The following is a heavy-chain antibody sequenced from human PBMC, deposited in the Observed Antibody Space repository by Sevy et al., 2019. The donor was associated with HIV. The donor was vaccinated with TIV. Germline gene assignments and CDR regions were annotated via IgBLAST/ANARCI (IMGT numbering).Heavy chain of an antibody. V-gene: IGHV3-30*03. CDR1: GFTFSDYG. D-gene: IGHD2-2*01. CDR3: SNRAYARDRGGFGY. J-gene: IGHJ4*02. CDR2: ISYDGSDI. Sequence: GGSLRLSCEVSGFTFSDYGMHWVRQAPGKGLEWLAVISYDGSDIYYPDSVEGRFTVSRDNSKNTLYLQMNCLRPEDTAVYYCSNRAYARDRGGFGYWGQGTLVTVSS.